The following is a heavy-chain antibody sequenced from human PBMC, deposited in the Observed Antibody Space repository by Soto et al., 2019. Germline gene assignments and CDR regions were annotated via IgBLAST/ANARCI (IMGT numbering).Heavy chain of an antibody. Sequence: EVQLVESGGGLVKPGGSLTLSCAASGFIFNNAWMNWVRQAPGKGLEWVGRIKSKTDGGTTDYAAPVKGRFTISRDDSKHTLYLQMSSLKTEDTAVYYCTHPRWGAFAIWGQGTMVTVSS. V-gene: IGHV3-15*07. CDR3: THPRWGAFAI. D-gene: IGHD3-16*01. CDR1: GFIFNNAW. J-gene: IGHJ3*02. CDR2: IKSKTDGGTT.